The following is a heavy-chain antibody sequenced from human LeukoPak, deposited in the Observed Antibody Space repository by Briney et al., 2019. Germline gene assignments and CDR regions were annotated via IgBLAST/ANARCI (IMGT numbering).Heavy chain of an antibody. CDR3: ARGWRGCYDFWSGYYPPGMDV. V-gene: IGHV1-69*13. D-gene: IGHD3-3*01. CDR2: IIPIFGTA. CDR1: GGTFSSYA. Sequence: SVKVSCKASGGTFSSYAISWVRQAPGQGLEWMGGIIPIFGTANYAQKFQGRVTITADESTSTAYMELSSLRSEDTAVYYCARGWRGCYDFWSGYYPPGMDVWGQGTTVTVSS. J-gene: IGHJ6*02.